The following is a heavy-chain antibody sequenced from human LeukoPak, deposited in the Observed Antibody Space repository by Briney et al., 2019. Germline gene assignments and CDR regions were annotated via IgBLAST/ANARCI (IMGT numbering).Heavy chain of an antibody. V-gene: IGHV1-69*13. D-gene: IGHD1-26*01. CDR2: IIPIFGTA. J-gene: IGHJ4*02. CDR1: GGTFSSYA. Sequence: GASVKVSCKASGGTFSSYAISWVRQAPGQGLEWMGGIIPIFGTANYAQKFQGRVTITADESTSTAYMELSSLRSEDTAVYYCARDPFGSYYDAEFWFDYWGQGTLVTVSS. CDR3: ARDPFGSYYDAEFWFDY.